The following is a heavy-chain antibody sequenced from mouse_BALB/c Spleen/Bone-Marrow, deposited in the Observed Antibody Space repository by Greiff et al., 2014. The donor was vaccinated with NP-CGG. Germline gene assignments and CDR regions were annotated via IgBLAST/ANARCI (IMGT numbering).Heavy chain of an antibody. CDR3: ARGDYGSPFYFDC. CDR1: GYSFTGYY. D-gene: IGHD1-1*01. Sequence: LVKTGASVKISCKASGYSFTGYYIHWVKQSHGKSLEWIGYISCYNGATSYNQKFKGKATFTVDTSSSTAYMQFNSLASEDSAVYYCARGDYGSPFYFDCWGQGTTLTVSS. CDR2: ISCYNGAT. V-gene: IGHV1S34*01. J-gene: IGHJ2*01.